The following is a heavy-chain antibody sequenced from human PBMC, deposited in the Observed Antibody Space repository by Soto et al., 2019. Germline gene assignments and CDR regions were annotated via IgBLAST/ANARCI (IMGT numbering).Heavy chain of an antibody. CDR3: ARVNAIVRGVIEDWFDP. J-gene: IGHJ5*02. D-gene: IGHD3-10*01. V-gene: IGHV1-69*01. CDR2: IIPMYGPA. CDR1: GGTFSSYA. Sequence: QVPLVQSGAEVKKPGSSVTVSCKASGGTFSSYAIHWVRQAPGQGLDWMGGIIPMYGPAKYAQRFQGRVTITADEATTTVYMELNSLTSQDTAVYYCARVNAIVRGVIEDWFDPWGDGTVVNVSS.